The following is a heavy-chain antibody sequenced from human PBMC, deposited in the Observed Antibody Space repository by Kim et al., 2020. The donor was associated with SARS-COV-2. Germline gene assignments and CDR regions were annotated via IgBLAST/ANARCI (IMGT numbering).Heavy chain of an antibody. D-gene: IGHD2-2*01. J-gene: IGHJ5*02. V-gene: IGHV3-73*01. CDR3: TKGYCTSTACYPKFDP. Sequence: SVKGRFTISRDDSKNTAYLQMNSLTTEDTAIYYCTKGYCTSTACYPKFDPWGQGTLVTVSS.